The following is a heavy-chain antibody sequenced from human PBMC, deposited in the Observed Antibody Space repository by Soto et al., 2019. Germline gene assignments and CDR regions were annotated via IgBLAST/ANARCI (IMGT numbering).Heavy chain of an antibody. CDR3: ARALKQYGAFDI. CDR1: GCTFSDYY. Sequence: GALRLSGTASGCTFSDYYMGWIRQAPGKGLEWVSYISGSGSTIYYADSVKGRFTISRDNAKNSLYLRMNTLRAEDTAVYYCARALKQYGAFDIWGQGTMVTV. D-gene: IGHD4-4*01. J-gene: IGHJ3*02. V-gene: IGHV3-11*01. CDR2: ISGSGSTI.